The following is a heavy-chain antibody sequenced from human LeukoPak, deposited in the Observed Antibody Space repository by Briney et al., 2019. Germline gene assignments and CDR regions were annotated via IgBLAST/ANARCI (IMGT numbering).Heavy chain of an antibody. D-gene: IGHD3-10*01. J-gene: IGHJ4*02. CDR2: IYTSGST. CDR1: GGSISSYY. V-gene: IGHV4-4*08. Sequence: SETLSLTCTVSGGSISSYYWSWIRQPPGKGLEWIGRIYTSGSTNYNPSLKSRVTISVGTSKNQFSLKLSSVTAADTAVYYCAGNYYGSGSYYSEDRYWGQGTLVTVSS. CDR3: AGNYYGSGSYYSEDRY.